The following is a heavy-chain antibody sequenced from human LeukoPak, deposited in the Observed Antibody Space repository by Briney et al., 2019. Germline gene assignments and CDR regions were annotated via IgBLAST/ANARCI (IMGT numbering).Heavy chain of an antibody. CDR2: INPSGGST. CDR3: ARDLRPWGPWDY. Sequence: GASVKVSCKASGYSFTSYYMHWVRQAPGQGLEWMGIINPSGGSTSYAQKFQGRVTMTRDTSTSTVYMELSSLRSEDTAVYYCARDLRPWGPWDYWGQGTLVTVSS. D-gene: IGHD7-27*01. V-gene: IGHV1-46*01. J-gene: IGHJ4*02. CDR1: GYSFTSYY.